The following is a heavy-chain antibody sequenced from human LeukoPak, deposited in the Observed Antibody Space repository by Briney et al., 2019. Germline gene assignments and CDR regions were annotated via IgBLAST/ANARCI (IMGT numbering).Heavy chain of an antibody. D-gene: IGHD1-1*01. V-gene: IGHV3-7*01. CDR2: IKQDGSEK. CDR3: VRNRYNLDV. Sequence: GGSLRLSCAVSGLILSNNSMTWVRQAPGKGLEWVASIKQDGSEKYYVDSVKGRFTISRDNAKNSLYLEMNSLRAEDTALYYRVRNRYNLDVWGQGTTVTVSS. J-gene: IGHJ6*02. CDR1: GLILSNNS.